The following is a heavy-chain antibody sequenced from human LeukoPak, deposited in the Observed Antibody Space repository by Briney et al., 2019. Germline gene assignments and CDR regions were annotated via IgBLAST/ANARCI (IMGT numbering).Heavy chain of an antibody. CDR1: GFTFSSYW. V-gene: IGHV3-7*01. Sequence: PGGSLRLSCAASGFTFSSYWMSWVRQAPGKGLEWVANIKEDGSEKYYVDSVKGRFTISRDNAKNSLYLQMNSLRAEDTAVYYCARIAGITMIDNWFDPWGQGTLVTVSS. CDR2: IKEDGSEK. CDR3: ARIAGITMIDNWFDP. D-gene: IGHD3-22*01. J-gene: IGHJ5*02.